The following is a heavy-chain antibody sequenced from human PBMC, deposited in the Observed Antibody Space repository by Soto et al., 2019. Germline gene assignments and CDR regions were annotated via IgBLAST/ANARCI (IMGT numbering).Heavy chain of an antibody. CDR1: GYTFSHYG. Sequence: QAQLVQSGAEVKKPGASVKVSCKASGYTFSHYGVSWVRQAPGQRLEWMGWIGGYNGNTNYPQKFKDRVTMTTDTSTSKAYMGPRSLSSDHTGGYYFGRQYRGRGGNNGMDVWGQGTTVTVSS. D-gene: IGHD6-6*01. V-gene: IGHV1-18*01. J-gene: IGHJ6*02. CDR3: GRQYRGRGGNNGMDV. CDR2: IGGYNGNT.